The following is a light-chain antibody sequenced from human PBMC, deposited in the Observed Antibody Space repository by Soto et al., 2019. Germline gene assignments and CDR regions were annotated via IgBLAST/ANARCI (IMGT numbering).Light chain of an antibody. Sequence: DIQMTQSPSSLSASVGDRVTITCRASQSINTYLNWYHQKPGRAPKLLIYAASSSQSGVPSRFSGSGSGTDFTLTITSLQPEDFATYYCQQTYNTPRTFGQGTKVEI. CDR1: QSINTY. CDR2: AAS. V-gene: IGKV1-39*01. J-gene: IGKJ1*01. CDR3: QQTYNTPRT.